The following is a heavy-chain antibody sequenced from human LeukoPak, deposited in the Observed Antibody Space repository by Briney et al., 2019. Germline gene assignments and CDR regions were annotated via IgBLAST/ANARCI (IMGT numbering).Heavy chain of an antibody. J-gene: IGHJ4*02. CDR3: ANPRYDSSGYYYVD. CDR2: INGGSGNT. V-gene: IGHV1-3*01. CDR1: GYTFTDYT. Sequence: ASVKVSCKASGYTFTDYTMHWLRQAPGQRPDWMGWINGGSGNTKYSPHFQGRVTITRDTSASTAYMELSSLRSEDTAVYYCANPRYDSSGYYYVDWGQGTPATVSS. D-gene: IGHD3-22*01.